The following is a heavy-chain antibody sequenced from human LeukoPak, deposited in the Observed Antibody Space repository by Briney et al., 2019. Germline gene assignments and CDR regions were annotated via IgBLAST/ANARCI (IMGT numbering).Heavy chain of an antibody. J-gene: IGHJ4*02. V-gene: IGHV3-23*01. CDR1: GFTFSIYT. D-gene: IGHD2-15*01. Sequence: GGSLRLSCAASGFTFSIYTMAWVRQAPGGGMEWVSGISGDGGGTYYADSVKGRFVISRDNSKSTLYLQMNSLRAEDRAVYYCVKDFGTNIGAPGYWGRGTLVTVSS. CDR2: ISGDGGGT. CDR3: VKDFGTNIGAPGY.